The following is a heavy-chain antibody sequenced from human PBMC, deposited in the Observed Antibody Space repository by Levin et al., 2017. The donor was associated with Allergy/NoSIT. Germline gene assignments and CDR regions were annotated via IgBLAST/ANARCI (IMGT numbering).Heavy chain of an antibody. CDR1: GFTVSSDY. V-gene: IGHV3-53*01. CDR3: ARGLYTSGWLDY. Sequence: GESLKISCAASGFTVSSDYMSWVRQAPGKGLEWVSVLYSGGTTYYLDSVKGRFTISRDTSKNTVFLQMNSLRADDTAVYYCARGLYTSGWLDYWGQGTLVTVSS. J-gene: IGHJ4*02. D-gene: IGHD6-19*01. CDR2: LYSGGTT.